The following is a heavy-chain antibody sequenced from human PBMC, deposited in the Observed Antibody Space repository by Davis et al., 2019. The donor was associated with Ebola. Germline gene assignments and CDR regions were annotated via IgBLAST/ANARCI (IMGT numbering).Heavy chain of an antibody. CDR3: AREPLYCSSTSCYLAYFDY. CDR2: IYYSGST. J-gene: IGHJ4*02. D-gene: IGHD2-2*01. CDR1: GGSISSSSYY. Sequence: GSLRLSCTVSGGSISSSSYYWGWIRQPPGKGLEWIGSIYYSGSTYYNPSLKSRVTISVDTSKNQFSLKLSSVTAADTAVYYCAREPLYCSSTSCYLAYFDYWGQGTLVTVSS. V-gene: IGHV4-39*07.